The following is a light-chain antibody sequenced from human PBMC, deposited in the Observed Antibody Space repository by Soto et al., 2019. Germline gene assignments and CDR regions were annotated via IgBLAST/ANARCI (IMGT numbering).Light chain of an antibody. CDR2: SNI. Sequence: QPVLTQSPSVSGAPGQRVTLPCTGSSSNIGAGFDVHWYQQLPGTAPKLLIYSNITRASGVPDRFSGSKSGTSASLAITGLQAEDEADYYCQSYDSSLSGYVVFGGGTQLTVL. V-gene: IGLV1-40*01. CDR3: QSYDSSLSGYVV. J-gene: IGLJ2*01. CDR1: SSNIGAGFD.